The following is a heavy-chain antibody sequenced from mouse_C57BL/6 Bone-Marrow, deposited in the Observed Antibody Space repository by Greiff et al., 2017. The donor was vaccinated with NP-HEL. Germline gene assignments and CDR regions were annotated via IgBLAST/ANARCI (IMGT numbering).Heavy chain of an antibody. CDR3: ARDGYYPFDY. CDR2: IDPSDSYT. V-gene: IGHV1-69*01. D-gene: IGHD2-3*01. J-gene: IGHJ2*01. CDR1: GYTFTSYW. Sequence: QVQLQQPGAELVMPGASVKLSCKASGYTFTSYWMHWVKQRPGPGLEWIGEIDPSDSYTNYNQKFKGKSTLTVDKSSSTAYMQLSSPTSEDSAVYYCARDGYYPFDYWGQGTTLTVSS.